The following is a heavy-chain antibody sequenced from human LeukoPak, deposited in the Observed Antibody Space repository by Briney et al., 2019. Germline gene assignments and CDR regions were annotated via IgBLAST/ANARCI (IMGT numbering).Heavy chain of an antibody. D-gene: IGHD6-19*01. V-gene: IGHV1-3*03. CDR2: INAGNGNT. Sequence: GASVKVSCKASGYTFTSYYMHWVRQAPGQGLEWMGWINAGNGNTKYSQEFQGRVTITRDTSASTAYMELSSLRSEDMAVYYCAREGYSSGWYYFDYWGQGTLVTVSS. CDR3: AREGYSSGWYYFDY. CDR1: GYTFTSYY. J-gene: IGHJ4*02.